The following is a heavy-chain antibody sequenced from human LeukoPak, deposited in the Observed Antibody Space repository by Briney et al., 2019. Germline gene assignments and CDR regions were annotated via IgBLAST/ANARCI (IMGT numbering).Heavy chain of an antibody. CDR1: GYTFTGYY. CDR2: INPNSGGT. V-gene: IGHV1-2*06. D-gene: IGHD3-3*01. J-gene: IGHJ5*02. CDR3: ARDLYYDFWSGYPNWFDP. Sequence: ASVKVSCKASGYTFTGYYMHWVRQAPGQGLEWMGRINPNSGGTNYAQKFQGRVTMTRDTSISTAYMGLSRLRSDDTAVYYCARDLYYDFWSGYPNWFDPWGQGTLVTVSS.